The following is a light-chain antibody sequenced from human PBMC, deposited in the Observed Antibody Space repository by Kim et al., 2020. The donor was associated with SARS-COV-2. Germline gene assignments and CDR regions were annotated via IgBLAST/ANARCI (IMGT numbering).Light chain of an antibody. CDR3: MQALQTPYT. CDR2: LGS. CDR1: QSLLHSNGYTY. Sequence: EPASISCRSSQSLLHSNGYTYLDWYLQKPGQSPQLLIYLGSTRAAGVPDRFSGSGSGTDFTLKISRVEAEDLGVYYCMQALQTPYTFGQGTKLEI. J-gene: IGKJ2*01. V-gene: IGKV2-28*01.